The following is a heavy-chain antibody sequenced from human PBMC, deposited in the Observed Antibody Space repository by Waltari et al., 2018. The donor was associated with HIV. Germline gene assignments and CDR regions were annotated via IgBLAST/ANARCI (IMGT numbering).Heavy chain of an antibody. V-gene: IGHV3-74*01. D-gene: IGHD2-8*01. CDR3: ARDRTDYCTNGVCYYYAFDI. CDR2: INSDGSST. CDR1: GFTFSSYW. Sequence: EVQLVESGGGLVQPGGSLRLSCAASGFTFSSYWMHWVRQAPGPGLVWVSRINSDGSSTSYADSVKGRFTISRDNAKNTLYLQMNSLRAEDTAVYYCARDRTDYCTNGVCYYYAFDIWGQGTMVTVSS. J-gene: IGHJ3*02.